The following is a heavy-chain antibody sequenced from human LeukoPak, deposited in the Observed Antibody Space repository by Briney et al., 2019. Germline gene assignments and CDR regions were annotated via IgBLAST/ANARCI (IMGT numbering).Heavy chain of an antibody. CDR3: AKGLTYYYYNMDV. CDR1: GLTFSNYA. Sequence: GGSLRLSCAASGLTFSNYAMSWVRQAPGKGLDWVSAISGNGGSTYYVDSVKGRFTISRDNSKNTLYLQMNSLRADDTAVYYCAKGLTYYYYNMDVWGQGTTVTVSS. CDR2: ISGNGGST. D-gene: IGHD3-9*01. V-gene: IGHV3-23*01. J-gene: IGHJ6*02.